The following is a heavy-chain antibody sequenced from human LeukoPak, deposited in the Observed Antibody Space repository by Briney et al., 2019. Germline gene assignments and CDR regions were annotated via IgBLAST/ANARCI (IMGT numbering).Heavy chain of an antibody. Sequence: PGGSLRLSCAASGFTFSSYGMNWVRQAPGKGLEWVSYISSSSSTIYYADSVRGRFTISRDNAKNSLYLQMNSLRAEDTAVYYYARDEPNYYYMDVWGKGTTVTVSS. CDR2: ISSSSSTI. CDR3: ARDEPNYYYMDV. V-gene: IGHV3-48*04. J-gene: IGHJ6*03. CDR1: GFTFSSYG.